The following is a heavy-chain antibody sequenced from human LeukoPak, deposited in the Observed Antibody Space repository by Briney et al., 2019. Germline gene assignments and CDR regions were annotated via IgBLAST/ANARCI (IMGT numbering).Heavy chain of an antibody. CDR3: AREDGLKLEISLDY. J-gene: IGHJ4*02. D-gene: IGHD1-1*01. CDR1: GYTGTSYG. CDR2: ISAYNGNT. V-gene: IGHV1-18*01. Sequence: ASVKVSCKASGYTGTSYGISWLRQAPGQGLEWRGGISAYNGNTNYAQKLQGRVTMTTDTSTSTAYLELSSLRSDDTAVYYCAREDGLKLEISLDYCGQGTLVTVSS.